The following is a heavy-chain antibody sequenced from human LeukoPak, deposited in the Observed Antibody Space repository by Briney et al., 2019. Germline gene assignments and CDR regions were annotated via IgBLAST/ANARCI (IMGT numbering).Heavy chain of an antibody. Sequence: SETLSLTCTVSGGSISSSSYYWGWIRQPPGKGLEWIGSIYYSGGTYYNPSLKSRVTISVDTSKNQFSLKLSSVTAADTAVYYCARHLLSQEYQLLPDLLYYFDYWGQGTLVTVSS. V-gene: IGHV4-39*01. CDR2: IYYSGGT. J-gene: IGHJ4*02. CDR1: GGSISSSSYY. D-gene: IGHD2-2*01. CDR3: ARHLLSQEYQLLPDLLYYFDY.